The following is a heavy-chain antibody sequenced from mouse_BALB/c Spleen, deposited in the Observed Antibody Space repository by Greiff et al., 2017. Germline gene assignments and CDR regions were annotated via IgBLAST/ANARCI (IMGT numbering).Heavy chain of an antibody. V-gene: IGHV1-87*01. CDR3: ARGTGYFDY. Sequence: VQRVESGAELARPGASVKLSCKASGYTFTSYWMQWVKQRPGQGLEWIGAIYPGDGDTRYTQKFKGKATLTADKSSSTAYMQLSSLASEDSAVYYCARGTGYFDYWGQGTTLTVSS. CDR2: IYPGDGDT. CDR1: GYTFTSYW. J-gene: IGHJ2*01. D-gene: IGHD4-1*01.